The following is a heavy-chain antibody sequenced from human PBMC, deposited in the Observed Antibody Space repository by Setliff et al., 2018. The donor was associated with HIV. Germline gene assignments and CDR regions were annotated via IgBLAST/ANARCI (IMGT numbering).Heavy chain of an antibody. Sequence: PSETLSLTCDVFGGSFSGYYWSWIRQPPGKGLEWIGEIIPSGSTNYNPSLKSRVTMSIDTSKSQFSLKLGFVTAADTAVYYCARGESTTWDLAEYFQHWGHGTLVTVSS. CDR2: IIPSGST. CDR1: GGSFSGYY. V-gene: IGHV4-34*01. CDR3: ARGESTTWDLAEYFQH. J-gene: IGHJ1*01. D-gene: IGHD2-2*01.